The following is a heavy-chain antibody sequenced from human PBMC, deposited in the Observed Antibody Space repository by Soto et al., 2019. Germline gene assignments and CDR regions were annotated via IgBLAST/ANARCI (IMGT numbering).Heavy chain of an antibody. D-gene: IGHD2-15*01. Sequence: QVQLVESGGGVVQPGRSLRLSCAASGFTFSTHGMHWVRQAPGKGLEWVAAIWYDGSNKYYAESVKGRFTISRDNSKNTLYLQMNSLRAEYTDVYYCAREDNEYYSDYWGQGTLVTVSS. V-gene: IGHV3-33*01. J-gene: IGHJ4*02. CDR3: AREDNEYYSDY. CDR1: GFTFSTHG. CDR2: IWYDGSNK.